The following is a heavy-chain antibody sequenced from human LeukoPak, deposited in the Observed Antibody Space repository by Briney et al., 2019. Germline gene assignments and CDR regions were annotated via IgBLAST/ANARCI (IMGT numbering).Heavy chain of an antibody. CDR3: AKHVSGSLFYFDY. D-gene: IGHD3-10*01. J-gene: IGHJ4*02. V-gene: IGHV3-23*01. CDR2: ISGTGYNT. CDR1: GFTFRNCA. Sequence: GGSLRLSCAASGFTFRNCAMSWIRQAPGKGLEWVSGISGTGYNTYYADSVKGRFTISRDNSKNTLYLQMNSLGAEDTAVYYCAKHVSGSLFYFDYWGQRTLVTVSS.